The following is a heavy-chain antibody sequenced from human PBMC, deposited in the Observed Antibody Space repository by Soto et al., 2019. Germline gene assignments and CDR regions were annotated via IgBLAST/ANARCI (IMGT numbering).Heavy chain of an antibody. CDR3: AIVPDYGSGSYYDYGMDV. CDR2: ISPGSRYP. V-gene: IGHV3-11*06. CDR1: GFTFGDSY. J-gene: IGHJ6*02. Sequence: PGGSLRLSCAGSGFTFGDSYMSWIRQAPGKGLEWLSYISPGSRYPAYADSVKGRFTISRDNAKNTLYLQMNGLRAEDTAVYYCAIVPDYGSGSYYDYGMDVWGQGTTVTVSS. D-gene: IGHD3-10*01.